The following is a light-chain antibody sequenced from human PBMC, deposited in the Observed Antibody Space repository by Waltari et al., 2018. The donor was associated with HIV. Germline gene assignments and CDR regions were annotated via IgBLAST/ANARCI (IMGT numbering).Light chain of an antibody. Sequence: SYVLTQPPSVSVAPGQTASITCGGNNIGSKNVHSYQQKPGQAPVVVVYDDSDRPSGIPERFSGSNSGNTATLTISRVEAGDEADYYCQVWDSSSDHLYVFGTGTKVTVL. CDR2: DDS. CDR3: QVWDSSSDHLYV. V-gene: IGLV3-21*02. J-gene: IGLJ1*01. CDR1: NIGSKN.